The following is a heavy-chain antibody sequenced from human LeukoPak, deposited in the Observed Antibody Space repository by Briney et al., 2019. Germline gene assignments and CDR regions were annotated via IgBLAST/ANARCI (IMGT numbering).Heavy chain of an antibody. CDR2: IRSKAYGGTT. D-gene: IGHD2-2*01. J-gene: IGHJ3*02. V-gene: IGHV3-49*04. CDR1: GFTFGDYA. CDR3: TRELIVVVPAYYAFDI. Sequence: GGSLRLSCTASGFTFGDYAMGWVRQAPGKGLEWVGFIRSKAYGGTTEYAASVKGRFTISRDDSKSIAYLQMNSLKTEDTAVYYCTRELIVVVPAYYAFDIWGQGTMVTVSS.